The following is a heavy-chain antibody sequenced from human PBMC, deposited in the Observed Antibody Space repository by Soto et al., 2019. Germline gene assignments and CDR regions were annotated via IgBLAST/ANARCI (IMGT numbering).Heavy chain of an antibody. J-gene: IGHJ4*02. V-gene: IGHV3-48*02. CDR3: ARLLYSGSYRNPFDY. CDR2: ISSSSSTI. Sequence: GSLRLSCAASGFTFSSYSMNWVRQAPGKGLEWVSYISSSSSTIYYADSVKGRFTISRDNAKNSLYLQMNSRRDEDTAVYYCARLLYSGSYRNPFDYWGQGTLVTVSS. D-gene: IGHD1-26*01. CDR1: GFTFSSYS.